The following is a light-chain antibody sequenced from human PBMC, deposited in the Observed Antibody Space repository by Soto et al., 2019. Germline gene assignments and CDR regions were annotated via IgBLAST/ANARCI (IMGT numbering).Light chain of an antibody. V-gene: IGLV1-47*01. CDR2: RNN. J-gene: IGLJ2*01. CDR3: AAWDDSLSAAV. CDR1: SSNIGSNY. Sequence: QAVVTQPPSASGTPGQRVTISCSGSSSNIGSNYVYWYQQLPGTAPKLLIYRNNQRPSGVPDRFSGSKSGTSASLAISGLRSEDEADYYCAAWDDSLSAAVFGGGTKLTVL.